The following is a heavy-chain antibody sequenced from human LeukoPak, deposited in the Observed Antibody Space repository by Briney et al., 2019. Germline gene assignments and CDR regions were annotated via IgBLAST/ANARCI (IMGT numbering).Heavy chain of an antibody. CDR2: IGTAGDT. Sequence: PGGSLRLSCAASGFTFSSYDMHWVRHATGKGLEWVSAIGTAGDTYYPGSVKGRFTISRENAKNSLYLQMNSLRAGDTAVYYCARGPYCSGGSCPPGFYYGMDVWGQGTTVTVSS. V-gene: IGHV3-13*01. J-gene: IGHJ6*02. CDR3: ARGPYCSGGSCPPGFYYGMDV. D-gene: IGHD2-15*01. CDR1: GFTFSSYD.